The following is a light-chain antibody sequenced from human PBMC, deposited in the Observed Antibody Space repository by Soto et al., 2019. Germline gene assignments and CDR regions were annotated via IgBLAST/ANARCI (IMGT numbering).Light chain of an antibody. V-gene: IGKV3-15*01. Sequence: EKVMTQSPATLSVSPGERATLSCRASQSVSSNLAWYQQKPGQAPRLLIYGASSRATGIPVRSSGSGSGTEFTLTISSLQSEDFAVYYCQQYNNWPLTFGQGTRLEI. CDR3: QQYNNWPLT. CDR1: QSVSSN. J-gene: IGKJ5*01. CDR2: GAS.